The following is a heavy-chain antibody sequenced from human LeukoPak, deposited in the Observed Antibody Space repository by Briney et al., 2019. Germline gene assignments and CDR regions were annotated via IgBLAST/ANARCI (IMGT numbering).Heavy chain of an antibody. D-gene: IGHD6-19*01. Sequence: GGSLRLSCAASGFTVSSSYMSWVRQAPGKGLEWVSVIYSGGSTYYADSVKGRFTISRDNSKNTLYLQMNSLRAEDTAVYYCARVSGWYSFAIDYWGQGTLVTVSS. J-gene: IGHJ4*02. CDR1: GFTVSSSY. CDR2: IYSGGST. CDR3: ARVSGWYSFAIDY. V-gene: IGHV3-53*01.